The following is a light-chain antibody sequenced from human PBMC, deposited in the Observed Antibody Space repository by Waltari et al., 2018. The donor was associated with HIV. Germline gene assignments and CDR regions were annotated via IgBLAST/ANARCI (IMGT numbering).Light chain of an antibody. CDR2: YNSDSDK. V-gene: IGLV5-45*01. J-gene: IGLJ3*02. CDR1: SGVNVTTYR. Sequence: QAVLTQPASLSASPGASASLTCTLRSGVNVTTYRIYWYQQKTGSPPPYLLRYNSDSDKQQDSGVSSRFSGSKYVSANAGTLLISGLQSEDEADYYCMIWHSSAWLFGGGTKLTVL. CDR3: MIWHSSAWL.